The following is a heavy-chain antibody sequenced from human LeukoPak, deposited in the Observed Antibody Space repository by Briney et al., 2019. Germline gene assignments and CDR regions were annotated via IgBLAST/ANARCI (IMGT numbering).Heavy chain of an antibody. V-gene: IGHV3-74*01. Sequence: TGGSLRLSCAASGFTFSNYWMHWVRHAPGKGLVLVSRINSDGINTSYADSVKRRFTISRDNAKNTLNLQMNSLRAEDTAVYYCARDLGQYYDTSDNWFDPWGQGTLVTVSS. D-gene: IGHD3-22*01. CDR1: GFTFSNYW. CDR3: ARDLGQYYDTSDNWFDP. CDR2: INSDGINT. J-gene: IGHJ5*02.